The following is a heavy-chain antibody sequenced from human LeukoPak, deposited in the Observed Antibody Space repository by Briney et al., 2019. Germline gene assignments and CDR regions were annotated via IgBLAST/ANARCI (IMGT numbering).Heavy chain of an antibody. V-gene: IGHV1-46*01. CDR2: INPSGGYT. Sequence: ASVKVSCKASAYTFTSYDMHWVRQAPGQGLEWMGIINPSGGYTSYTNYAQKFQGRVTMTRDMSTSTVYMELSSLRSEDMAVYYCARDYQGFDYWGQGTLVTVSS. CDR1: AYTFTSYD. CDR3: ARDYQGFDY. J-gene: IGHJ4*02. D-gene: IGHD2-2*01.